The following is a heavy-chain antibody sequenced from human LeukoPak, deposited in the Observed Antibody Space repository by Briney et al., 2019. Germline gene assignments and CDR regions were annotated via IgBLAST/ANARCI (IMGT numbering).Heavy chain of an antibody. CDR3: ARQGGGDFVDS. CDR2: TSSGGSA. V-gene: IGHV4-39*01. Sequence: PSETLSLTCFVSNGSITSTSYYWAWIRQSPGKGLEWIGTTSSGGSAYYKTPLKSRVTISVDTSKTQLSLRLTSVTAADTAVYYCARQGGGDFVDSWGQGTLVSVS. D-gene: IGHD4-17*01. J-gene: IGHJ4*02. CDR1: NGSITSTSYY.